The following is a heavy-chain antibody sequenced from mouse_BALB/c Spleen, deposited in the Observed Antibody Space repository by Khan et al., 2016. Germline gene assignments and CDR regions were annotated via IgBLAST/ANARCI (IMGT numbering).Heavy chain of an antibody. J-gene: IGHJ4*01. Sequence: QIQLVQSGPELKKPGETVKISCKASGYTFTDYSMHWVKQAPGKGLKWMGWINTETGEPTYADDFKGRFAFSLETSASTAYLQINNLKNEDTATYFCARLNGTFYAMDYWGQGTSVTVSS. CDR1: GYTFTDYS. CDR2: INTETGEP. V-gene: IGHV9-2-1*01. D-gene: IGHD4-1*01. CDR3: ARLNGTFYAMDY.